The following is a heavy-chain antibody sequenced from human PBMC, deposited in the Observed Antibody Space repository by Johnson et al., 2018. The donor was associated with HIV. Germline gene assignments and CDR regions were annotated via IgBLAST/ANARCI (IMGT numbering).Heavy chain of an antibody. Sequence: VRLVESGGGLVQPGGSLRISCAASGFDFKSYAMTWIRQAPGKGLEWVSYISSSGSTIYYADSVKGRFTISRDNAKNSLYLQMNSLRAEDTAVYYCAREIIAAADDIWGQGTMVTVSS. CDR3: AREIIAAADDI. V-gene: IGHV3-48*03. CDR2: ISSSGSTI. CDR1: GFDFKSYA. J-gene: IGHJ3*02. D-gene: IGHD6-13*01.